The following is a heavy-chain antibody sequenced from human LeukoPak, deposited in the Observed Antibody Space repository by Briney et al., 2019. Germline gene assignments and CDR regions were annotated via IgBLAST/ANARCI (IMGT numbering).Heavy chain of an antibody. CDR1: GFTFSSFV. J-gene: IGHJ4*02. V-gene: IGHV3-23*01. CDR3: AKVLD. CDR2: ISDRGDST. Sequence: PGGSLRLSCAASGFTFSSFVMNWVRQAPGKGLEWVSTISDRGDSTYYADSVKGRFTISRDNSKNTLYLQMNSLRAEDTAVYYCAKVLDWGQGTLVTVSS.